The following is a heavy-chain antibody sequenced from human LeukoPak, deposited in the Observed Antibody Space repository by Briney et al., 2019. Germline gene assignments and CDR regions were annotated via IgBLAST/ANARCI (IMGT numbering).Heavy chain of an antibody. CDR2: IYYSGRT. J-gene: IGHJ6*02. CDR3: ARGSYSGSYYYYYGMDV. D-gene: IGHD1-26*01. CDR1: GVSISSYY. V-gene: IGHV4-59*01. Sequence: SETLSLTCSVSGVSISSYYWTWNRQPQGLGLEGIGNIYYSGRTNYNHSLKTRVTISVDTAKLQSSLNLSSVTAADTAVYYCARGSYSGSYYYYYGMDVWGQGTTVTVSS.